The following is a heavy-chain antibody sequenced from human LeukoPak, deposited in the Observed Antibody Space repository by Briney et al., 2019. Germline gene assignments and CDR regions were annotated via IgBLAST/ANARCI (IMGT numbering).Heavy chain of an antibody. J-gene: IGHJ4*02. CDR1: GYTFTSYD. D-gene: IGHD1-7*01. CDR2: LNPNSGNT. Sequence: ASVKVSCKASGYTFTSYDINWVRQATGQELEWMGWLNPNSGNTGYAQKFQGRVTMTRNTSISTAYMELSSLRSEDTAVYYCARGEVELGSDYWGQGTLVTVSS. CDR3: ARGEVELGSDY. V-gene: IGHV1-8*01.